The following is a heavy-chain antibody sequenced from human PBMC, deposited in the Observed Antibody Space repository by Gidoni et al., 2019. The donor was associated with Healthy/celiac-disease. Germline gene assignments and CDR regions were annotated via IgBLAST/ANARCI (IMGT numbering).Heavy chain of an antibody. CDR2: ISSSSSTI. CDR3: ARGITGTRAGY. V-gene: IGHV3-48*01. J-gene: IGHJ4*02. Sequence: EVQLVESGGGLVQPGGSLRLSCAASGFTFSSYSMNWVRQAPGKGLEWVSYISSSSSTIYYADSVKGRFTISRDNAKNSLYLQMNSLRAEDTAVYYCARGITGTRAGYWGQGTLVTVSS. CDR1: GFTFSSYS. D-gene: IGHD1-7*01.